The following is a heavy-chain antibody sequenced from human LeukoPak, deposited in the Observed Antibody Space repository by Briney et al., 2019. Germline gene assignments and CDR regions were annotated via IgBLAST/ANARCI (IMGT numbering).Heavy chain of an antibody. V-gene: IGHV3-33*01. CDR2: IWYDGSNK. J-gene: IGHJ4*02. D-gene: IGHD4-23*01. CDR1: GFTFSSYG. CDR3: ARDPLTTVVTLNYFDY. Sequence: PGGSLRLSCAASGFTFSSYGMHWVRQAPGKGLEWVAVIWYDGSNKYYADSVKGRFTISRDNSKNTLYLQMNSLRAEDTAVYYCARDPLTTVVTLNYFDYWGQGTLVTVSS.